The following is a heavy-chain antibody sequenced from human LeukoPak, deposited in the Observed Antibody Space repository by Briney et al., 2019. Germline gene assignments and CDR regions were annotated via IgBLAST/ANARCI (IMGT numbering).Heavy chain of an antibody. D-gene: IGHD2-15*01. J-gene: IGHJ4*02. Sequence: PSETLSLTCAVSGYSISSGYYWGWIRQPPGKGLECIGSLYHSGSTYYNPSLKSRVTISVDTSKNQFSLKLSSVAAADTAVYYCARLGSTTLKVSDYWGQGTLVTVSS. CDR1: GYSISSGYY. CDR3: ARLGSTTLKVSDY. CDR2: LYHSGST. V-gene: IGHV4-38-2*01.